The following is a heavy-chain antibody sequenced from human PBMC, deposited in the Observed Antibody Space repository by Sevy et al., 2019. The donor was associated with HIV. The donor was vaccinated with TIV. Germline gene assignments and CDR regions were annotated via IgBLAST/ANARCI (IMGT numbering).Heavy chain of an antibody. J-gene: IGHJ1*01. CDR2: ISDSGDTT. CDR1: GFTFTNYA. V-gene: IGHV3-23*01. D-gene: IGHD6-19*01. CDR3: AKGGQWLAAEYFQH. Sequence: GGSLRLSCAASGFTFTNYAMNWVRQAPGKGLEWVSGISDSGDTTHYAESVKGRFTISRDNSKNTVSLQMSSLRAEDTAIYYCAKGGQWLAAEYFQHWGQGTLVTVSS.